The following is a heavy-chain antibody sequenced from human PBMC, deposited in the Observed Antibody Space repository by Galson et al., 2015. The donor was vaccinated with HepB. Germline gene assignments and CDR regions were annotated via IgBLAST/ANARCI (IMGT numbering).Heavy chain of an antibody. Sequence: SLRLSCAASGFTFSDYYMTWIRQAPGKGLEWVSYISSSGSSMYYADSAQGRFTISRDNARSSLYLQMNSLRAEDTAVYYCARDVVTLFGVVIWGQGTLVTVSS. CDR1: GFTFSDYY. CDR2: ISSSGSSM. D-gene: IGHD3-3*01. V-gene: IGHV3-11*01. J-gene: IGHJ4*02. CDR3: ARDVVTLFGVVI.